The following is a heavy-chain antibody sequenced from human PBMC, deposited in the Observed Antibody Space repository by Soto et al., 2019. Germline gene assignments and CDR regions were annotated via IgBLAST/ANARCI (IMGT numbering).Heavy chain of an antibody. CDR2: IWYDGSNK. CDR1: GFTFSNYG. Sequence: QMQLVESGGGVVQPGRSLRLSCAASGFTFSNYGMHWVRQAPGKGLEWVAIIWYDGSNKYYTDSVKGRFTISRDNSENTVYLQMNSLRPEDTAVYYCVAGEPLHYRGQGTLVTVSS. CDR3: VAGEPLHY. J-gene: IGHJ4*02. V-gene: IGHV3-33*01. D-gene: IGHD3-10*01.